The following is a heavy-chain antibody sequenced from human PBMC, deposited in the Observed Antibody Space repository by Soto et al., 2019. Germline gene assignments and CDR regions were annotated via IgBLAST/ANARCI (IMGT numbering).Heavy chain of an antibody. J-gene: IGHJ4*01. Sequence: QVQLVQSGAEVKKPGASVKVSCKASGYTFTTSGITWVRQAPGQGVEWMGWISAYSGNTNYAQKLQGRLTVTTDTSTNTAYIALRSLRSDDTAVYYCARVVKAGDYGDYGRYYFDYWGHGTLVTVSS. D-gene: IGHD4-17*01. CDR1: GYTFTTSG. CDR2: ISAYSGNT. CDR3: ARVVKAGDYGDYGRYYFDY. V-gene: IGHV1-18*04.